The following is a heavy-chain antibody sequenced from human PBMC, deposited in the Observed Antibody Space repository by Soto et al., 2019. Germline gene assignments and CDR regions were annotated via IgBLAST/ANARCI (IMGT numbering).Heavy chain of an antibody. Sequence: QVQLVQSGAEVKKPGSSVKVSCKASGGTFSSYTISWVRQAPGQGLEWMGRIIPILGIANYAQKFQGRVTITADKSTNTAYMELSSLRSEGTAVYYFSRDRGDGGENYWGPGTPVTLSS. V-gene: IGHV1-69*08. CDR3: SRDRGDGGENY. CDR1: GGTFSSYT. CDR2: IIPILGIA. D-gene: IGHD2-21*02. J-gene: IGHJ4*02.